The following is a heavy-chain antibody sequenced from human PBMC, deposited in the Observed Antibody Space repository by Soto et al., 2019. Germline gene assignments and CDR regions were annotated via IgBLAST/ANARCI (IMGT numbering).Heavy chain of an antibody. J-gene: IGHJ6*02. CDR1: GGSISSDSYY. Sequence: SETLSLTCTVSGGSISSDSYYWGWIRQSPEKGLEWIASISYSGSTYYNPTLKSRLIISVDTSKSQFSLNLSSVTAADTAIYFCARVPVRKYYRAGSYQNYYFGMDVWGQGTTVTVSS. V-gene: IGHV4-39*01. D-gene: IGHD3-10*01. CDR3: ARVPVRKYYRAGSYQNYYFGMDV. CDR2: ISYSGST.